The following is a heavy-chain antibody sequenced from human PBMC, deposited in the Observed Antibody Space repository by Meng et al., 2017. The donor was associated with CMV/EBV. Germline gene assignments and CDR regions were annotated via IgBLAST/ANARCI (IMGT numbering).Heavy chain of an antibody. J-gene: IGHJ5*02. D-gene: IGHD3-3*01. CDR3: ARAFYDFWSGYSSFDP. CDR2: IYHSGST. CDR1: GYSISSGYY. Sequence: SCTVSGYSISSGYYWGWIRQPPGKGLEWIGSIYHSGSTYYNPSLKSRVTISVDTSKNQFSLKLSSVTAADTAVYYCARAFYDFWSGYSSFDPWGQGTLVTVSS. V-gene: IGHV4-38-2*02.